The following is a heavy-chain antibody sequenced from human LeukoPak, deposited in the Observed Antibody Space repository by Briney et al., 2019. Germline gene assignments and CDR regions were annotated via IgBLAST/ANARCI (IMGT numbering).Heavy chain of an antibody. Sequence: PGGSLRLSCAASGFTFSSYSMNWVRQAPGKGLEWVSSISSSSSCIYYADSVKGRFTISRDNAKNSLHLQMNSLRAEDTAVYYCARFRSSWSRYYYYYMDVWGKGTTVTVSS. CDR2: ISSSSSCI. CDR3: ARFRSSWSRYYYYYMDV. J-gene: IGHJ6*03. CDR1: GFTFSSYS. V-gene: IGHV3-21*01. D-gene: IGHD6-13*01.